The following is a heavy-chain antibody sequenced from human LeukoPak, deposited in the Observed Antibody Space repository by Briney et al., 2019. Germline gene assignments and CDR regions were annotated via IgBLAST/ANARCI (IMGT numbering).Heavy chain of an antibody. V-gene: IGHV1-46*01. CDR2: INPSGGST. CDR3: ARYPGDYCHLGLDI. D-gene: IGHD4-11*01. Sequence: ASVKVSCKASVDSFSINDMHWPRHPPGQGLEWMGIINPSGGSTSYAQKFQGRVTMTRDTSTSTVYMELSSMRAEDTAVYYCARYPGDYCHLGLDIWGHGTTVTVSS. J-gene: IGHJ3*02. CDR1: VDSFSIND.